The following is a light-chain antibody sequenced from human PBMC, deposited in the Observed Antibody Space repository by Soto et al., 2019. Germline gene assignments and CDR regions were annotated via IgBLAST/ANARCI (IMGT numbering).Light chain of an antibody. CDR3: QSYDSSTVV. CDR1: SGSIASNY. V-gene: IGLV6-57*04. Sequence: NFMLTQPHSVSESPGKTVTISCTRSSGSIASNYVQWYQQRPGSAPTTVIYEDKQRPSGVPDRFSGSTDGSSNSASLTISGPQTEDEADYYCQSYDSSTVVFGGGTKLTVL. J-gene: IGLJ2*01. CDR2: EDK.